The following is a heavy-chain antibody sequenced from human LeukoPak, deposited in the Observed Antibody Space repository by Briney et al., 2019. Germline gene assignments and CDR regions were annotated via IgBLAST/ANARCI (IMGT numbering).Heavy chain of an antibody. V-gene: IGHV4-61*02. CDR2: IYNSGST. CDR3: ARGHCTSGSCSRWFDP. D-gene: IGHD2-15*01. J-gene: IGHJ5*02. Sequence: SETLSLTCTVSRGSISSSSYSWSWIRQPAGKGLEWIGRIYNSGSTNYNPSLKSRVTISVDTSKNQFSLKLSSVTAADTAVYYCARGHCTSGSCSRWFDPWGQGTLVTVSS. CDR1: RGSISSSSYS.